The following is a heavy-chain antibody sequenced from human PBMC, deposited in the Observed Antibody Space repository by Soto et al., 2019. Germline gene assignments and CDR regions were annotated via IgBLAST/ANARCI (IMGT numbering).Heavy chain of an antibody. Sequence: QVQLVESGGGVVQPGRSLRLSCAASGFTFSSYAMHWVRQAPGKGREGVAVISYDGSNKYYADSVKGRFTISRDNSKNTLYLQMNSLRAEDTAVYYCARDGVVVVAATDFDYWGQGTLVTVSS. D-gene: IGHD2-15*01. J-gene: IGHJ4*02. V-gene: IGHV3-30-3*01. CDR1: GFTFSSYA. CDR3: ARDGVVVVAATDFDY. CDR2: ISYDGSNK.